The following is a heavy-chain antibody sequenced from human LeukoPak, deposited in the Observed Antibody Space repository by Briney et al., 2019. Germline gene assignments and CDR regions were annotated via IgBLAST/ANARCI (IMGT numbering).Heavy chain of an antibody. CDR1: GYSFTSYW. Sequence: GESLKISCKGSGYSFTSYWIAWVRQMPGKGLEWMGIIYPRDSDTTYSPSFEGQVTISADKSINTAYLQWSSLRASDTAIYYCARQRSYSSLGYWGQGTLVTVSS. CDR2: IYPRDSDT. V-gene: IGHV5-51*01. CDR3: ARQRSYSSLGY. D-gene: IGHD1-26*01. J-gene: IGHJ4*02.